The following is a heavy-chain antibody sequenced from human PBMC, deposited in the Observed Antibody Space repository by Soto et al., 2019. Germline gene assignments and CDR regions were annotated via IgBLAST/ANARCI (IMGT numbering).Heavy chain of an antibody. CDR3: AKDPRPPNFGGATTPHYYSYRMDA. D-gene: IGHD1-26*01. J-gene: IGHJ6*02. CDR2: ISGSGGST. CDR1: GFTFSSYA. V-gene: IGHV3-23*01. Sequence: GGSLRLSCAASGFTFSSYAMSWVRQAPGKGLEWVSAISGSGGSTYYADSVKGRFTISRDNSKNTLYLQMNSPGAEDTAVYYSAKDPRPPNFGGATTPHYYSYRMDAWGQGTTVTVSS.